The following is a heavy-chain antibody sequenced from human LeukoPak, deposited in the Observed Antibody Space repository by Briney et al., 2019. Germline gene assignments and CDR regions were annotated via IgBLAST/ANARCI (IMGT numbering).Heavy chain of an antibody. Sequence: GGSLRLSRAASGFTFSSYAMSWVRQAPGKGLEWVSAISGSGGSTYYADSVKGRFTISRNNSKNTLYLQMNSLRAEDTAAYYCARGDFWSGYSSHYYYYGMDVWGQGTTVTVSS. V-gene: IGHV3-23*01. CDR2: ISGSGGST. D-gene: IGHD3-3*01. CDR1: GFTFSSYA. J-gene: IGHJ6*02. CDR3: ARGDFWSGYSSHYYYYGMDV.